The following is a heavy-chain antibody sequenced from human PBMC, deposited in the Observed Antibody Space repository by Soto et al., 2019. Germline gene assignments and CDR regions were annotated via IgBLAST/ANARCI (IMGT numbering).Heavy chain of an antibody. CDR2: ISYDGSNK. V-gene: IGHV3-30*03. J-gene: IGHJ3*02. CDR3: ARDLINTPDI. D-gene: IGHD2-8*01. CDR1: GFTFSSYG. Sequence: GGSLRLSCAAYGFTFSSYGMHWVRQAPGKGLEWVAVISYDGSNKYYADSVKGRFTISRDNAKNSLYLQMNSLRDEDTAVYYCARDLINTPDIWGQGTMVNVSS.